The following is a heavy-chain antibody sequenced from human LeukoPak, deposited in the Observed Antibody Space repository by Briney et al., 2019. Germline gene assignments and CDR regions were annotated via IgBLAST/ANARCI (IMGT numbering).Heavy chain of an antibody. CDR1: GFDFNYYD. V-gene: IGHV3-21*01. J-gene: IGHJ4*02. CDR3: ARRGGLSSGRSFDH. CDR2: ISSSSSYI. D-gene: IGHD3-16*01. Sequence: GALSLSCVGSGFDFNYYDINWVRPAPGKGGGWVSSISSSSSYIYSSESTKGRFTISRDNANGSVFLQMSSLRPEDTAVYYCARRGGLSSGRSFDHWGQGTLVTVSS.